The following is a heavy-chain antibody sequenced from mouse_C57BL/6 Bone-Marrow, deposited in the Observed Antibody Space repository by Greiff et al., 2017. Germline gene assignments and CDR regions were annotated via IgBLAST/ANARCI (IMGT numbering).Heavy chain of an antibody. CDR2: IWSGGST. CDR1: GFSLTSYG. V-gene: IGHV2-2*01. J-gene: IGHJ3*01. CDR3: SRNKRGFAY. Sequence: VQLQESGPGLVQPSQRLSITCTVPGFSLTSYGVHWVRQSPGKGLEWLGVIWSGGSTDYNAAFISRLSISKDNAKSPVFFKMNSLQADDTAIYYCSRNKRGFAYWGQGTLVTVTA.